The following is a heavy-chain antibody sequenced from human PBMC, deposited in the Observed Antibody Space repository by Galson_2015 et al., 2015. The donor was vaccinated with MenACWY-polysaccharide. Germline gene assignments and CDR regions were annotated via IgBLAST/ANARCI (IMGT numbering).Heavy chain of an antibody. V-gene: IGHV2-5*02. D-gene: IGHD1-7*01. CDR2: IYWDDDK. J-gene: IGHJ3*02. CDR1: GFSLTRRPVG. Sequence: PALVKPTQTLTLTCTFSGFSLTRRPVGVGWIRQPPGGALECLALIYWDDDKRYTPSLSSRVTITKDTSGNQVVLTMTNMGPVDTATYYCAHRADLNSDGNYAAFDIWGQGTVVTVSS. CDR3: AHRADLNSDGNYAAFDI.